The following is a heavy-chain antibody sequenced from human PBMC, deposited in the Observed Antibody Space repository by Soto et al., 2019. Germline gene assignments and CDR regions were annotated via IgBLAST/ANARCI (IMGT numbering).Heavy chain of an antibody. CDR3: ASEGNDRHFFFDS. D-gene: IGHD3-3*02. Sequence: QLQESGPGLVKPSETLSLTSNVSGRSMNSYYWSWIRQPAGKGLEWIGRVYTGGNTNYNPSLKSRVTMSVDTSKSQFSLKLASVTAADTAVYYCASEGNDRHFFFDSWGQGTLVTVSS. CDR1: GRSMNSYY. J-gene: IGHJ4*02. V-gene: IGHV4-4*07. CDR2: VYTGGNT.